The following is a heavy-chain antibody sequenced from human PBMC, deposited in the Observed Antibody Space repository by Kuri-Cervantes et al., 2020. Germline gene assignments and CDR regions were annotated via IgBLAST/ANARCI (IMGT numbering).Heavy chain of an antibody. V-gene: IGHV4-39*01. CDR1: GGSISSSSYY. CDR2: IYYSGST. Sequence: SETLSLTCTVSGGSISSSSYYWGWIRQPPGKGLEWIGSIYYSGSTYYNPSLKSRVTISVDTSKNQFSLKLSSVTAADTAVYYCARQRGSPSFDYWAQGTLVTVSS. CDR3: ARQRGSPSFDY. D-gene: IGHD6-13*01. J-gene: IGHJ4*02.